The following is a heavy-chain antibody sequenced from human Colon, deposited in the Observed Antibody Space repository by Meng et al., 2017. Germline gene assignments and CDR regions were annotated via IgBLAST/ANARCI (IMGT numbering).Heavy chain of an antibody. CDR1: GETFRFNF. CDR3: ARAYITRLSRNWFDP. D-gene: IGHD3-10*01. V-gene: IGHV4-34*01. CDR2: VSHNGDT. Sequence: WRAGFVAPCDPPCRTWAVSGETFRFNFWSLVRQPPGKELEWIGEVSHNGDTNYNQSLYNRFTICVDTSTSHIFLNSISVTVASPALYYCARAYITRLSRNWFDPWGQGTLVTVSS. J-gene: IGHJ5*02.